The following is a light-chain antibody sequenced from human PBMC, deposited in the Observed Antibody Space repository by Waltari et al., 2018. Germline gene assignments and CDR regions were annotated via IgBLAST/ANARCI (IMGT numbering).Light chain of an antibody. Sequence: VVTQEPSLSVSPGGTVTLTCALSSGSLSTTSYATWYQQTPGQAPRTLVYKANARSSGVPDRFSGSILGNTAALTIPGAQADDESDYYCALYMGSGIWVFGGGTRLTVL. CDR1: SGSLSTTSY. J-gene: IGLJ3*02. CDR2: KAN. V-gene: IGLV8-61*01. CDR3: ALYMGSGIWV.